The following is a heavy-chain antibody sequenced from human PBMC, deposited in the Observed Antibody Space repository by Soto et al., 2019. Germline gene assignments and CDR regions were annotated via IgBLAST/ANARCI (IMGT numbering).Heavy chain of an antibody. CDR3: ARNYAGTLRRFDY. Sequence: SETLSLTCTVSGGSISSGGYYWSWIRQHPGKGLEWIGYIYYSGSTYYNPSLKSRVTISVDTSKNQFSLKLSSVTAADTAVYYCARNYAGTLRRFDYWGQGTLVTVSS. CDR1: GGSISSGGYY. V-gene: IGHV4-31*03. D-gene: IGHD1-1*01. CDR2: IYYSGST. J-gene: IGHJ4*02.